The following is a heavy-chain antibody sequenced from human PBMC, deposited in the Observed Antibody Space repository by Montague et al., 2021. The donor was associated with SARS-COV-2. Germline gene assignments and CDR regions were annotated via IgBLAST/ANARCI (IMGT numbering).Heavy chain of an antibody. J-gene: IGHJ4*02. V-gene: IGHV4-59*01. CDR3: ARGATGTFDY. D-gene: IGHD5-12*01. Sequence: SETLSLTCTVSGDSISCYYWSWIRQTPGKGLEWIGYIYYSGTTKYNPSLESRVTITVDTSKDQFYLKLNSVTAADTAVYYCARGATGTFDYWGQGTRVTVSS. CDR2: IYYSGTT. CDR1: GDSISCYY.